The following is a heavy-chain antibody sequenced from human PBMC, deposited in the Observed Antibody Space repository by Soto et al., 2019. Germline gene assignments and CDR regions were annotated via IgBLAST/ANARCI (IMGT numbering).Heavy chain of an antibody. CDR1: GFPLSNYG. CDR2: ITGTGGNT. J-gene: IGHJ6*02. Sequence: GGSLRLSCAASGFPLSNYGMTWVRQAPGKGLEWVSAITGTGGNTYYVDSVKGRFTSSRDNSKNMLYLQMNSLRVEDTAVYYCARIRGYWYGLDVWAKGPRSPSP. CDR3: ARIRGYWYGLDV. V-gene: IGHV3-23*01.